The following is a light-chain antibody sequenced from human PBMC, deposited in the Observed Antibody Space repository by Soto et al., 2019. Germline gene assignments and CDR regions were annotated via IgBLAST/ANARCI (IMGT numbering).Light chain of an antibody. CDR2: KAS. V-gene: IGKV1-5*03. CDR3: QQYNDNWT. J-gene: IGKJ1*01. Sequence: DIQMTQSPSTLSASVGDRVTITCRASQSISSWLAWYQQKPGTAPKLLIYKASTLQSGVPSRFNGSGSGTDFTLTITSLQPDDSATYYCQQYNDNWTFGQGTKV. CDR1: QSISSW.